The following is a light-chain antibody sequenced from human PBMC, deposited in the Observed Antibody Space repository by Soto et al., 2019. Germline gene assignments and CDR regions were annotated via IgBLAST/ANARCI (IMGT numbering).Light chain of an antibody. CDR2: GAS. CDR3: QQYGNSPWT. J-gene: IGKJ1*01. V-gene: IGKV3-20*01. CDR1: QTVDHAY. Sequence: VLTQSPCTLSLSLGARATLSCRASQTVDHAYVAWYQQRPGQAPSLLIYGASTRATDIPERFSGSGSGTDFTLTISRLEPEDSAVYYCQQYGNSPWTFGQGTKVEIK.